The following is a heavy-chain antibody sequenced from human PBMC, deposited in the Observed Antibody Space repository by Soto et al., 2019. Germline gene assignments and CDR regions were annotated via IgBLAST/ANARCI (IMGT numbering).Heavy chain of an antibody. CDR2: IWYDGSNK. Sequence: GGSLRLSCAASGFTFSSYGMHWVRQAPGKGLEWVAVIWYDGSNKYYADSVKGRFTISRDNSKNTLYLQMNSLRAEDTAVYYCARDGRYQLSWGVWDYWGQGTLVTVSS. V-gene: IGHV3-33*01. CDR3: ARDGRYQLSWGVWDY. J-gene: IGHJ4*02. D-gene: IGHD2-2*01. CDR1: GFTFSSYG.